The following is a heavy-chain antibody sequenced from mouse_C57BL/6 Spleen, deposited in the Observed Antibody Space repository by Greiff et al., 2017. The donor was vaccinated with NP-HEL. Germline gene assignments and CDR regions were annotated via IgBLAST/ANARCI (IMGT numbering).Heavy chain of an antibody. V-gene: IGHV1-69*01. CDR3: ARRGYSKRGYFDV. CDR1: GYTFTSYW. D-gene: IGHD2-5*01. CDR2: IDPSDSYT. J-gene: IGHJ1*03. Sequence: QVQLQQPGAELVMPGASVKLSCKASGYTFTSYWMHWVKQRPGQGLEWIGEIDPSDSYTNYNQKFKGKSTLTVDKSSSTAYMQLSSLTSEDSAVDYCARRGYSKRGYFDVWGTGTTVTVSS.